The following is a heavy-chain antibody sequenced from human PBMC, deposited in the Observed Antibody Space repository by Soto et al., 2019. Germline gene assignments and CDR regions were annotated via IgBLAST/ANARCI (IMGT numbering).Heavy chain of an antibody. CDR2: SNIGNGNT. Sequence: QVQLVQSGAEVKKPGASVRVSCRTSRYTFTSYAIHWVRQAPGQGLEWMAWSNIGNGNTKYSQKFQGRVTVSRDTSASTAYMELSSLRSEDTAVYYCAREPLSGGVCYDHWLDPWGQGTLVTVSS. D-gene: IGHD2-21*02. CDR1: RYTFTSYA. CDR3: AREPLSGGVCYDHWLDP. J-gene: IGHJ5*02. V-gene: IGHV1-3*04.